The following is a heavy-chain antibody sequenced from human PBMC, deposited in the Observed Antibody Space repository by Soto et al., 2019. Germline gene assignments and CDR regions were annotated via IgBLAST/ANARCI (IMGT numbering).Heavy chain of an antibody. CDR2: ISTYNGNT. Sequence: GSVKVSCKASGYTFTSYGISWVRQAPGQGLEWMGWISTYNGNTNYAQKLQGRVTMTTDTSTSTAYMELRSLRSDDTAVYYCARGFRVAATRWWFDPWGQGTLVTVS. D-gene: IGHD2-15*01. CDR1: GYTFTSYG. J-gene: IGHJ5*02. CDR3: ARGFRVAATRWWFDP. V-gene: IGHV1-18*01.